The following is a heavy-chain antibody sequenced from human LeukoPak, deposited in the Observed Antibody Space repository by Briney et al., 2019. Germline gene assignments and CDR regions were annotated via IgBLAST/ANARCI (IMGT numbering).Heavy chain of an antibody. J-gene: IGHJ4*02. CDR2: IYYSGNT. CDR1: GGSVSSGSYY. V-gene: IGHV4-61*01. D-gene: IGHD2-2*01. Sequence: SETLSLTCTVSGGSVSSGSYYWSWIRQPPGKGLEWIGYIYYSGNTNYNPSLKSRVTISVDTSKNQFSLKLSSVTAADTAVYYCARVEDCSSTSCYTFDYWGQGTLVTVSS. CDR3: ARVEDCSSTSCYTFDY.